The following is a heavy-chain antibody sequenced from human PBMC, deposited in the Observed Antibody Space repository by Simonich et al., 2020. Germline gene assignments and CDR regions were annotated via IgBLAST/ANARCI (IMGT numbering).Heavy chain of an antibody. D-gene: IGHD4-4*01. J-gene: IGHJ3*02. CDR3: ARDYSNYDAFDI. CDR2: SNRDGSST. Sequence: EVQLVESGGGLVQPGGSLRLSCAASGFTFSSYWMHWVRQAPGKGLVWLSRSNRDGSSTSYADSVKGRFTISRDNAKNTLYLQMNSLRAEDTAVYYCARDYSNYDAFDIWGQGTMVTVSS. CDR1: GFTFSSYW. V-gene: IGHV3-74*01.